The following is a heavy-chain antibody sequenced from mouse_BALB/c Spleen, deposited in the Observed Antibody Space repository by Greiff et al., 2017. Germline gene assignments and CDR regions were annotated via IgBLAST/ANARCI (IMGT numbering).Heavy chain of an antibody. CDR3: ARTPDYVYAMDY. J-gene: IGHJ4*01. D-gene: IGHD1-1*01. V-gene: IGHV5-4*02. Sequence: EVKVVESGGGLVKPGGSLKLSCAASGFTFSDYYMYWVRQTPEKRLEWVATISDGGSYTYYPDSVKGRFTISRDNAKNNLYLQMSSLKSEDTAMYYCARTPDYVYAMDYWGQGTSVTVSS. CDR1: GFTFSDYY. CDR2: ISDGGSYT.